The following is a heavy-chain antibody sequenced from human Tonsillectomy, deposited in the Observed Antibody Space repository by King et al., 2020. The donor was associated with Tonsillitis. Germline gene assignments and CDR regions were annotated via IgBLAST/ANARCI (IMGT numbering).Heavy chain of an antibody. CDR2: IFPLFGTT. Sequence: QLVQSGAEVKKPGSSVKVSCKASGGTFSSYVIIWVRQAPGQGLEWMGEIFPLFGTTNYAQKFQGRVTITADKSTTTAYMELNRLRSEDTATYYCAFCGDYSRGTDYWGQGTLVTVSS. CDR3: AFCGDYSRGTDY. J-gene: IGHJ4*02. V-gene: IGHV1-69*06. CDR1: GGTFSSYV. D-gene: IGHD4-17*01.